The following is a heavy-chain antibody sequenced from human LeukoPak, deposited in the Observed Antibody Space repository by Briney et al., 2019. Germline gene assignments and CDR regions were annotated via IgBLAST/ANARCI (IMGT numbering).Heavy chain of an antibody. J-gene: IGHJ5*02. D-gene: IGHD3-3*01. V-gene: IGHV1-2*02. Sequence: ASVKVSCKASGYTFTGYYMHWVRQAPGQGLEWMGWINPNSGGTNYAQKFQGRVTMTRDTSISTAYMELSRLRSDDTAVYYCARDDSWGWYNWFDPWGQGTLVTVSS. CDR2: INPNSGGT. CDR1: GYTFTGYY. CDR3: ARDDSWGWYNWFDP.